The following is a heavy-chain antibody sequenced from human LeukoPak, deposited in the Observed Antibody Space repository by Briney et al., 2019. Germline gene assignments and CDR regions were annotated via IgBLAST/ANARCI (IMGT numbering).Heavy chain of an antibody. CDR3: ASDGRRSGSYSNYFDY. J-gene: IGHJ4*02. D-gene: IGHD3-10*01. Sequence: PGGSLRLSCAASGFTFSSSGMHWVRQAPGKGLEWVAFIRYDGSNTYYADSVKGRFTISRDNSKNTLFLQMSSLRAEDAALHYCASDGRRSGSYSNYFDYWGQGTLVTVSS. CDR1: GFTFSSSG. V-gene: IGHV3-30*02. CDR2: IRYDGSNT.